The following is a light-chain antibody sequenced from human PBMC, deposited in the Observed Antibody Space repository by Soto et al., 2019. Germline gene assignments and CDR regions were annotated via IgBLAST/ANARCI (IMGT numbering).Light chain of an antibody. V-gene: IGLV7-46*01. J-gene: IGLJ1*01. CDR3: LLSYSAYYV. Sequence: QAVVTQEPSLTVSPGGTVTLTCDSSTGAVTSGHYPYWFQQKPGQAPRTLIYDTSNKHSWTPARFSGSLLGGKAALTLSGAQPEDEAEYYCLLSYSAYYVFGTGTKVTVL. CDR1: TGAVTSGHY. CDR2: DTS.